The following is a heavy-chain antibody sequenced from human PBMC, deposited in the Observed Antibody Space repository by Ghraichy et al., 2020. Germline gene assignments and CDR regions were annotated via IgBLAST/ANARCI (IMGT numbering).Heavy chain of an antibody. J-gene: IGHJ4*02. CDR3: ARDGVAPGIYFDS. CDR2: INQGGSER. V-gene: IGHV3-7*01. CDR1: GFTFSSHW. D-gene: IGHD6-13*01. Sequence: GGSPRLSCAASGFTFSSHWMNWVRQAPGKGLEWVANINQGGSERYYVDSVEGRFTISRDNAKNSLYLQMNSLGAEDTAVYYCARDGVAPGIYFDSWGQGTLVTVSS.